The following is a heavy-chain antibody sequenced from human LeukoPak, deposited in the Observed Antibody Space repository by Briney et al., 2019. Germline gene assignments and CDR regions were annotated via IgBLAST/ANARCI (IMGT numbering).Heavy chain of an antibody. CDR1: GYTFTGYY. Sequence: GASVKVSCKASGYTFTGYYMHWVRQAPGQGLEGMGWINPNSGGTNYAQKFQGRVTMTRDTSISTAYMELSRLRSDDTAVYYCARVQGSSWYYFDYWGQGTLVTVSS. CDR2: INPNSGGT. D-gene: IGHD6-13*01. CDR3: ARVQGSSWYYFDY. V-gene: IGHV1-2*02. J-gene: IGHJ4*02.